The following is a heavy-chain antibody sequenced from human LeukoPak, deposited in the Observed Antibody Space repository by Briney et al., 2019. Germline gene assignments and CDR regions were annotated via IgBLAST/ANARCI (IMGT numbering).Heavy chain of an antibody. CDR3: ARAVDTAMVLDY. D-gene: IGHD5-18*01. V-gene: IGHV1-46*01. CDR2: INPSGGST. J-gene: IGHJ4*02. CDR1: GYTFTSYY. Sequence: ASMTVSCKASGYTFTSYYMHWVRQAPGQGLEWMGIINPSGGSTSYAQKFQGRVTMTRDTSTSTVYMELSSLRSEDTAVYYCARAVDTAMVLDYWGQGTLVTVSS.